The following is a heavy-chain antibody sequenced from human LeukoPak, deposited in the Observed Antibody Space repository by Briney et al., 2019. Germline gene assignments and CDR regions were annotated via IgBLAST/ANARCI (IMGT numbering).Heavy chain of an antibody. J-gene: IGHJ5*02. CDR3: ARDYWFDP. CDR1: GFTFSSYE. Sequence: GSLRLSCAASGFTFSSYEMNWVRQAPGKGLEWISYISSAGTTKIYADSVKGRFTISRDNAKNSLYLQMNSLRAEDTAVYYCARDYWFDPWGHGTLVTVSS. V-gene: IGHV3-48*03. CDR2: ISSAGTTK.